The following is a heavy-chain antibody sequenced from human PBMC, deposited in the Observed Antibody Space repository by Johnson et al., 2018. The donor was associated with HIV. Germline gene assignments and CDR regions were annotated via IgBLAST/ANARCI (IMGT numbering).Heavy chain of an antibody. D-gene: IGHD3-16*01. CDR1: GFTFSSYW. Sequence: MQLVESGGGVVQPGRSLRLSCAASGFTFSSYWMHWVRQAPGKGLVWVSRINSDGSSTSYADSVKGRFTISRDNSKNTLYLQMNSLRAEDTAVYYCAKTHPDPYDYVWGDAFDIWGQGTMVTVSS. V-gene: IGHV3-74*02. J-gene: IGHJ3*02. CDR2: INSDGSST. CDR3: AKTHPDPYDYVWGDAFDI.